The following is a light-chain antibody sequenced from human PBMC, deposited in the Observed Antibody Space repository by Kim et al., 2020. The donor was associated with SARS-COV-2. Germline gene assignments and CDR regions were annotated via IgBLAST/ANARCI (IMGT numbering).Light chain of an antibody. CDR1: KLGDKY. J-gene: IGLJ3*02. V-gene: IGLV3-1*01. Sequence: SYELTQPPSVSVSPGQTASITCSGDKLGDKYAYXYQQKPGQSPVLVIYQDRKRPSGIPERFSGSNSGNTATLTISGTQAMDEADYYCQAWDSSTGVFGGG. CDR3: QAWDSSTGV. CDR2: QDR.